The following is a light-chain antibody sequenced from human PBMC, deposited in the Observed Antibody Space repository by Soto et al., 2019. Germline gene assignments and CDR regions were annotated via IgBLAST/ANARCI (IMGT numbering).Light chain of an antibody. CDR3: SSYTSSSTPYVV. CDR1: SSDVGGYNY. J-gene: IGLJ2*01. CDR2: DVS. Sequence: QSVLTQPASVSGSPGQWITISCTGTSSDVGGYNYVSWYQQHPGKAPKLMIYDVSNPPSGVSNRFSGSKSGSTAALTISGLQAEDEADYYCSSYTSSSTPYVVFGGGTKLTVL. V-gene: IGLV2-14*01.